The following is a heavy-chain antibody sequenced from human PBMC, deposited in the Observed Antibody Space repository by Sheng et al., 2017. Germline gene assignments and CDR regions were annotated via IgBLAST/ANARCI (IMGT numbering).Heavy chain of an antibody. CDR3: ARLYSYAFDY. CDR1: GVTVSNNY. Sequence: EVQLVESGGGLIQPGGSLRLSCAASGVTVSNNYMSWVRQAPGKGLEWVSVLYVGGNTYYTDSVKGRFTISRDNSKNTLYLQMNSLRAEDTAVYYCARLYSYAFDYWGQGTLVTVSS. CDR2: LYVGGNT. V-gene: IGHV3-53*01. J-gene: IGHJ4*02. D-gene: IGHD5-18*01.